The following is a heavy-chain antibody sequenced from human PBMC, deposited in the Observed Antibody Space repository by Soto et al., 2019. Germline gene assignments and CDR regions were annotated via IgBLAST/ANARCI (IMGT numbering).Heavy chain of an antibody. CDR2: ISAYNGNT. V-gene: IGHV1-18*01. J-gene: IGHJ2*01. CDR1: GYTFTSYG. D-gene: IGHD2-2*01. CDR3: ARDRIPPDCISTSCLGFDL. Sequence: QVQLVQSGAEVKKPGASVKVSCKASGYTFTSYGISWVRQAPGQGLEWMGWISAYNGNTNYAQKLQGRVTMTTDTATSTAYMELRSLRSDDTAVYYCARDRIPPDCISTSCLGFDLWGRGTLVTVSS.